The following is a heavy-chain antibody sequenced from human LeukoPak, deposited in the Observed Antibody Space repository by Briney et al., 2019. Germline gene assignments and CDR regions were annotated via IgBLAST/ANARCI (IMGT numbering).Heavy chain of an antibody. J-gene: IGHJ4*02. CDR1: GFTFSSYA. Sequence: SGGSLRLSCAASGFTFSSYAMHWVRQAPGKGLEWIGEIYHCGSTNYNPSPKSRVTISVDKSKNQFSLKLSSVTAADTAVYYCARVSGGVAAGSDYWGQGTLVTVSS. CDR2: IYHCGST. CDR3: ARVSGGVAAGSDY. V-gene: IGHV4-4*02. D-gene: IGHD6-13*01.